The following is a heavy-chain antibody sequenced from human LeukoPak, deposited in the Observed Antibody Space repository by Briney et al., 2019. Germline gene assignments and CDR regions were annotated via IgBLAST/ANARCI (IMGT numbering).Heavy chain of an antibody. V-gene: IGHV4-61*01. CDR3: ARAHRSAKMLDP. CDR1: GGSISNTIYY. D-gene: IGHD3-10*01. J-gene: IGHJ5*02. Sequence: PSETLSLTCAVSGGSISNTIYYWSWIRQPPGKGLEWIGYIYYSGSTNYNPSLKSRVTISVDTSKNQFSLKLSSVTAADTAVYYCARAHRSAKMLDPWGQGTLVTVSS. CDR2: IYYSGST.